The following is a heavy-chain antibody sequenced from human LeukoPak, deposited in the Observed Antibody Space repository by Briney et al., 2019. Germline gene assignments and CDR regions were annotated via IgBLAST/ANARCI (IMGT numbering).Heavy chain of an antibody. CDR2: IRYDGSNK. CDR3: AKDTTVTGAFDI. V-gene: IGHV3-30*02. Sequence: GGSLRLSCAASGFTFSSYGMHWVRQAPGKGLEWVAFIRYDGSNKYYADSVKGRFTISRDNSKNTPYLQMNSLRAEDTAVYYCAKDTTVTGAFDIWGQGTMVTVSS. J-gene: IGHJ3*02. CDR1: GFTFSSYG. D-gene: IGHD4-17*01.